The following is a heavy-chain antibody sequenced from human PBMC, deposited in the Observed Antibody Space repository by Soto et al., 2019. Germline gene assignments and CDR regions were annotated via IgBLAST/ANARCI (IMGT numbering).Heavy chain of an antibody. CDR1: GFTFSDYY. CDR2: ISSSGSTI. Sequence: GGSLRLSCAASGFTFSDYYMSWIRQAPGKGLEWVSYISSSGSTIYYADSVKGRFTISRDNAKNSLYLQMNSLRAEDTAVYYCARDAPEEWLLSDLHYYYYYMDVWGKGTTVTVSS. V-gene: IGHV3-11*01. J-gene: IGHJ6*03. CDR3: ARDAPEEWLLSDLHYYYYYMDV. D-gene: IGHD3-3*01.